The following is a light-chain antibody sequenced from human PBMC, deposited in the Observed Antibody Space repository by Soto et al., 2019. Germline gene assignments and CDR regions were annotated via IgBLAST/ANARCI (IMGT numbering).Light chain of an antibody. J-gene: IGKJ1*01. CDR3: QQYGTSPVT. CDR2: GAS. CDR1: QSVSSSS. Sequence: EIVLTPSPGTLSLSPRERATLSCRASQSVSSSSLGWYQQRPGQATRLLLYGASSRATDIPDRFSGSGSGTDFTLTISRLEPEDFAVYYCQQYGTSPVTFGQGTKVDIK. V-gene: IGKV3-20*01.